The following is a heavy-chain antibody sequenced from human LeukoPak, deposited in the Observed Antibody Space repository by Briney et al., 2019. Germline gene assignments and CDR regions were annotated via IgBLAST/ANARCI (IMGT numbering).Heavy chain of an antibody. D-gene: IGHD6-25*01. CDR1: GFTFSSYE. CDR3: AREQQRLLFQH. Sequence: GGSLRLSCAASGFTFSSYEMNWVRQAPGKGLEWVSYISSSGSTIYYADSVKGRFTISRDNAKNSLYLQMNSLRAEDTAVYYCAREQQRLLFQHWGQGTLVTVSS. V-gene: IGHV3-48*03. J-gene: IGHJ1*01. CDR2: ISSSGSTI.